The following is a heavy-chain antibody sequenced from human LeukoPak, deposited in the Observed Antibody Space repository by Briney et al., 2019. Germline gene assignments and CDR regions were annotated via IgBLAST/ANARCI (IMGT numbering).Heavy chain of an antibody. V-gene: IGHV3-20*04. CDR3: AKAWALTYLGGVDS. D-gene: IGHD2-21*02. Sequence: PGGSLRLSCAASGFTFDDYGMSWVRQAPGKGLEWVSGINWNGGSTGYADSVKGRFTISRDNSKNTLYLQMNSLRAEDTAVYYCAKAWALTYLGGVDSWGQGTLVTVSS. CDR2: INWNGGST. J-gene: IGHJ4*02. CDR1: GFTFDDYG.